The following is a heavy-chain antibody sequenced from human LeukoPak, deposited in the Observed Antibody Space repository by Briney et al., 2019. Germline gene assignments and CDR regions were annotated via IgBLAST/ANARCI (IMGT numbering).Heavy chain of an antibody. J-gene: IGHJ5*02. V-gene: IGHV3-23*01. CDR1: GFTFSNYA. Sequence: GGSLRLSCVASGFTFSNYAMTWVRQAPGKGLELVSGIWRADDKTVYGDAVKGRFTISRDNSKNTLYLQMNSLRADDTAVYYCAKTQGYYDAWGQGALVTVSS. D-gene: IGHD2-15*01. CDR3: AKTQGYYDA. CDR2: IWRADDKT.